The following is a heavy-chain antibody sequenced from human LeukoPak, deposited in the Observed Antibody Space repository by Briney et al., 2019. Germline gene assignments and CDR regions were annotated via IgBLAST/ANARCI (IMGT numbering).Heavy chain of an antibody. CDR1: GGSISSYY. CDR2: INHSGST. J-gene: IGHJ3*02. CDR3: ARAGAFDI. Sequence: SETLSLTCTVSGGSISSYYWSWIRQPPGKGLEWIGEINHSGSTNYNPSLKSRVTISVDTSKNQFSLKLSSVTAADTAVYYCARAGAFDIWGQGTMVTVSS. V-gene: IGHV4-34*01.